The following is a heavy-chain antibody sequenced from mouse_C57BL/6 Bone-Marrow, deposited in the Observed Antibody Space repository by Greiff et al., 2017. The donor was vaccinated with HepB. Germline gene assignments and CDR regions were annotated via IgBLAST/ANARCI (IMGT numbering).Heavy chain of an antibody. V-gene: IGHV1-69*01. CDR2: IDPSDSYT. CDR3: AREGEVVAHFDY. D-gene: IGHD1-1*01. CDR1: GYTFTSYW. Sequence: QVHVKQPGAELVMPGASVKLSCKASGYTFTSYWMHWVKQRPGQGLEWIGEIDPSDSYTNYNKKFKGKSTLTVDKSSSTAYMQLSSLTSEDSAVYYCAREGEVVAHFDYWGQGTTLTVSS. J-gene: IGHJ2*01.